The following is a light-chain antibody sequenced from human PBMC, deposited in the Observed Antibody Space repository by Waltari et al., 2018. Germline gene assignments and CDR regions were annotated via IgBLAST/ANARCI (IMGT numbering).Light chain of an antibody. V-gene: IGLV2-23*02. J-gene: IGLJ2*01. CDR2: DVT. CDR3: SSYAGSNTVI. Sequence: QSALTQPASVSGSPGQSITIPSTGARSNVVSYNLVSWYQQHPGEAPQLLIYDVTERPSGVSNRFSGSKSGNTASLTISGLRAEDEADYFCSSYAGSNTVIFGGGTKLTVL. CDR1: RSNVVSYNL.